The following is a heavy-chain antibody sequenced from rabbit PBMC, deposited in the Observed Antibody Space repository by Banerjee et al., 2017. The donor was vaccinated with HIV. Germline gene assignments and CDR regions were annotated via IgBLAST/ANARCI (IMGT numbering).Heavy chain of an antibody. V-gene: IGHV1S40*01. CDR1: GIDVSSSY. CDR2: MYAGGSNT. D-gene: IGHD6-1*01. J-gene: IGHJ4*01. CDR3: ARGNSIYVGYGWVL. Sequence: QSLEEAGGDLVKPGASLTLSCTASGIDVSSSYRCWVRQAPGKGLEWIACMYAGGSNTYYASWVNGRFTISKTSSTTVTLQMTSLTAADTATYFCARGNSIYVGYGWVLWGPGTLVTVS.